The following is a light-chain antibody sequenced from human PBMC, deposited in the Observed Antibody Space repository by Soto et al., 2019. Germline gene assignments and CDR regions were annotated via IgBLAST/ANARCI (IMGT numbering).Light chain of an antibody. CDR3: QSYASSLSGYV. V-gene: IGLV1-40*01. J-gene: IGLJ1*01. CDR2: GNS. Sequence: QSVLTLPPSVSGAPGQRVTISCTGSSSNIGAGYDVHWYQQLPGTAPKLLIYGNSNRPSGVPDRFSGSKSGTSASLAITGLQAEDEVDYYCQSYASSLSGYVFGTGTKVTAL. CDR1: SSNIGAGYD.